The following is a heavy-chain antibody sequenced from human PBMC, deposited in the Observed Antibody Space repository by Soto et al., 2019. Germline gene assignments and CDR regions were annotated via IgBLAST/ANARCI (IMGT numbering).Heavy chain of an antibody. V-gene: IGHV5-51*01. J-gene: IGHJ4*02. D-gene: IGHD6-19*01. CDR2: IYPGDSDT. CDR3: ARGMRYSSGWAPFDY. Sequence: PGESLKISCKGSDYSFNTYWIAWVRQMPGKGLEWMGIIYPGDSDTRYSPSFQGQVTISADKSISTAYLQWSSQKASDTAMYYCARGMRYSSGWAPFDYWGQGTLVTVSS. CDR1: DYSFNTYW.